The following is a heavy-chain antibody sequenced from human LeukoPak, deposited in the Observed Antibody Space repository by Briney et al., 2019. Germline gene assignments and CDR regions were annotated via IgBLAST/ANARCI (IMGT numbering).Heavy chain of an antibody. Sequence: GASVKVSCKASGGTFSSYAISWVRQAPGQGLEWMGGIIPIFGTANYAQKFQGRVTMTRDMSTSTVYMELSSLRSEDTAVYYCARKPADSSGYFPFDYWGQGTLVTVSS. CDR3: ARKPADSSGYFPFDY. V-gene: IGHV1-69*05. D-gene: IGHD3-22*01. CDR2: IIPIFGTA. J-gene: IGHJ4*02. CDR1: GGTFSSYA.